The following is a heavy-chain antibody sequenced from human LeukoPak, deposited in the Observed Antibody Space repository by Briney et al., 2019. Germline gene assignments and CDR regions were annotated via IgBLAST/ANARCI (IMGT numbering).Heavy chain of an antibody. CDR3: ARGGKGYYDFWSGHNYYGMDV. J-gene: IGHJ6*02. CDR2: INHSGST. D-gene: IGHD3-3*01. CDR1: GGSFSGYY. Sequence: PSETLFLTCAVYGGSFSGYYWSWIRQPPGKGLEWIGEINHSGSTNYNPSLKSRVTISVDTSKNQFSLKLSSVTAADTAVYYCARGGKGYYDFWSGHNYYGMDVWGQGTTVTVSS. V-gene: IGHV4-34*01.